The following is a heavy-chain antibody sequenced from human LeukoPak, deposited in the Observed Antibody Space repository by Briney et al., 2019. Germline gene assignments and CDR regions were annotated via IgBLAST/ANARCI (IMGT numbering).Heavy chain of an antibody. CDR2: ISSSSSTI. CDR1: GFTFSSYS. Sequence: PGGSLRLSCAASGFTFSSYSMNWVRQAPGKGLEWVSYISSSSSTIYYADSVKGRFTISRDNAKNSLYLQMNSLRAEDTAVYYCAREGGGNIAVAGTLDYWGQGTLVTVSS. V-gene: IGHV3-48*01. CDR3: AREGGGNIAVAGTLDY. D-gene: IGHD6-19*01. J-gene: IGHJ4*02.